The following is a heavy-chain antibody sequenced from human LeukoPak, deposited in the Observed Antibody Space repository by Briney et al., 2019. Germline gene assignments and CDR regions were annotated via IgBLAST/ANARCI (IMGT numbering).Heavy chain of an antibody. Sequence: PGGSLRPSCAASGFTFDDYAMHWVRQAPGKGLEWVSGIGWNSGSIGYADSVKGRFTISRDNAKNSLYLQMNSLRAEDTAVYYCAKDKGWGYSAYDCYGMDVWGQGTTVTVSS. V-gene: IGHV3-9*01. D-gene: IGHD1-26*01. CDR1: GFTFDDYA. CDR2: IGWNSGSI. CDR3: AKDKGWGYSAYDCYGMDV. J-gene: IGHJ6*02.